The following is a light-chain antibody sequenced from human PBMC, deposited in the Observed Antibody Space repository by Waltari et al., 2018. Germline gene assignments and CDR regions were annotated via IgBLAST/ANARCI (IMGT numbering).Light chain of an antibody. CDR1: SSDVGGYHY. J-gene: IGLJ2*01. V-gene: IGLV2-14*01. Sequence: QSALTQPASVSGSPGQSITISCTGPSSDVGGYHYVSWYQQHPGKAPKLMIYEVSNRPSGVSNRFSGSKSGNTASLTISGLQAEDEADYYCSSYTSSSKGVFGGGTKLTVL. CDR3: SSYTSSSKGV. CDR2: EVS.